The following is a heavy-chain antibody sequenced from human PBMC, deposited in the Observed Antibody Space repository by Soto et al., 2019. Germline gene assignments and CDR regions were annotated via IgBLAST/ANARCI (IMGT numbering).Heavy chain of an antibody. Sequence: GGSLRLSCAASGFTFSSYGMHWVRQAPGKGLEWVAVIWYDGSNKYYADSVKGRFTISRDNSKNTLYLQMNSLRAEDTAVYYCARDHEDYYGSGSYFSYFYYYGMDVWGQGTTVTVSS. CDR1: GFTFSSYG. V-gene: IGHV3-33*01. CDR3: ARDHEDYYGSGSYFSYFYYYGMDV. J-gene: IGHJ6*02. CDR2: IWYDGSNK. D-gene: IGHD3-10*01.